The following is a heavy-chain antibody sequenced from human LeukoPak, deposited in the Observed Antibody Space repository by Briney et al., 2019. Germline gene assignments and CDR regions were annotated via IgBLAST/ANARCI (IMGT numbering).Heavy chain of an antibody. D-gene: IGHD2-2*01. CDR3: ARVGCSSTSCYVSYYYYMDV. Sequence: PGGSLRLSCAASGFTFSSYSMNWVRQAPGKGLEWVSSISSSSSYIYYADLVKGRFTISRDNARNSLYLQMNSLRAEDTAVYYCARVGCSSTSCYVSYYYYMDVWGKGTTVTVSS. J-gene: IGHJ6*03. CDR1: GFTFSSYS. V-gene: IGHV3-21*01. CDR2: ISSSSSYI.